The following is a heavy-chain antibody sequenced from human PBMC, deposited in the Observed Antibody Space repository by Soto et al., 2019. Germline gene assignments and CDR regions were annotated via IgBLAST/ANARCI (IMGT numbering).Heavy chain of an antibody. V-gene: IGHV3-23*01. CDR3: AKDGGRDIVLMVYATNDAFDI. J-gene: IGHJ3*02. Sequence: GGSLRLSCAASGFTFSSYAMSWVRQAPGKGLEWVSGISGSGGSTYYADSVKGRFTISRDNSKNTLYLQMNSLRAEDTAVYYCAKDGGRDIVLMVYATNDAFDIWGQGTMVTVSS. D-gene: IGHD2-8*01. CDR2: ISGSGGST. CDR1: GFTFSSYA.